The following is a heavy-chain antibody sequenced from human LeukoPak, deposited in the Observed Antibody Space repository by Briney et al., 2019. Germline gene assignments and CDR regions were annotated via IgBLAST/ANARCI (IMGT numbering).Heavy chain of an antibody. CDR3: TTDLTFAAAAGTHYFDY. CDR2: IRYDGSNK. D-gene: IGHD6-13*01. J-gene: IGHJ4*02. CDR1: GFTFSSYG. Sequence: GGSLRLSCAASGFTFSSYGMHWVRQAPGKGLEWVAFIRYDGSNKYYADSVKGRFTISRDNSKNTLYLQMNSLKTEDTAVYYCTTDLTFAAAAGTHYFDYWGQGTLVTVSS. V-gene: IGHV3-30*02.